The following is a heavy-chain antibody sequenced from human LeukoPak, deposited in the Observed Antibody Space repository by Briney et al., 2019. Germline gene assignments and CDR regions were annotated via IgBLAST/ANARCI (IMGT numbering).Heavy chain of an antibody. Sequence: ASVKVSCKASGYTFTSSNINGVRQAPDQGLNWMGIINPSGGSTSYAQKFQGRVTMTRDTSTSTVYMELSSLRSEDTAVYYCARGESSSWQPSLDYWAREPWSPSPQ. CDR1: GYTFTSSN. CDR3: ARGESSSWQPSLDY. D-gene: IGHD6-13*01. CDR2: INPSGGST. J-gene: IGHJ4*02. V-gene: IGHV1-46*01.